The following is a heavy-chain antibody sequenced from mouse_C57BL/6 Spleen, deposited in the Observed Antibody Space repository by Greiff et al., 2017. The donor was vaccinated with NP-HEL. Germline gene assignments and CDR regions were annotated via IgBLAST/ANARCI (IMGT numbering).Heavy chain of an antibody. J-gene: IGHJ2*01. D-gene: IGHD1-1*01. CDR1: GYTFTSYW. Sequence: QVQLQQPGAELVRPGSSVKLSCKASGYTFTSYWMHWVKQRPIQGLEWIGNIDPSDSETHYIQKFQDKATLTVDKSSSTAYMQLSSLTSEDSAVYYCARDYYGSTRDYWGQGTTLTVSS. V-gene: IGHV1-52*01. CDR2: IDPSDSET. CDR3: ARDYYGSTRDY.